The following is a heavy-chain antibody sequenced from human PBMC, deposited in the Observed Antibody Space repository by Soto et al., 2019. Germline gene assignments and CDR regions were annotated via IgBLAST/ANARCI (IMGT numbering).Heavy chain of an antibody. Sequence: QVQLVQSGAEVKKPGSSVKVSCKVSGGTFSNYAIDWVRLAPGHGLEWMGGIVPIFGTTYYTQKFQGRATIIADDYTTTAYLEMCSLRSEDTTIYYCARVEAGDGLYIDHGLDVWGPGTAGTAAS. V-gene: IGHV1-69*12. J-gene: IGHJ6*02. CDR2: IVPIFGTT. D-gene: IGHD2-8*01. CDR1: GGTFSNYA. CDR3: ARVEAGDGLYIDHGLDV.